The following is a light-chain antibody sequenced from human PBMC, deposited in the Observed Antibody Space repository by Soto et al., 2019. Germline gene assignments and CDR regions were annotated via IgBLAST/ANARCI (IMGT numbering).Light chain of an antibody. CDR3: QQYTNWPL. V-gene: IGKV3-15*01. J-gene: IGKJ3*01. Sequence: EIVMTQSPATLSVSPGERSTLSCRARQSVSSSLAWYQQKPGQAPRLLIYGASTRATGIPARFSGSGSGTEFTLTISSLQSEDFAVYYCQQYTNWPLFGPGTKVDIK. CDR1: QSVSSS. CDR2: GAS.